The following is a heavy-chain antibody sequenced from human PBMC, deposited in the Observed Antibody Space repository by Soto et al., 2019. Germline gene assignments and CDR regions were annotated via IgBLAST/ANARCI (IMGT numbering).Heavy chain of an antibody. CDR1: GFTFSSYG. Sequence: QVQLVESGGGVVQPGRSLRLSCAASGFTFSSYGMHWVRQAPGKGLEWVSVIWYDGSNKYYADSVKGRFTTSTDNSKNTLYLQMNSLRAEDTAVYYCARDTSVRDWGWFDPWGQGTLVTVSS. J-gene: IGHJ5*02. CDR2: IWYDGSNK. D-gene: IGHD3-16*01. CDR3: ARDTSVRDWGWFDP. V-gene: IGHV3-33*01.